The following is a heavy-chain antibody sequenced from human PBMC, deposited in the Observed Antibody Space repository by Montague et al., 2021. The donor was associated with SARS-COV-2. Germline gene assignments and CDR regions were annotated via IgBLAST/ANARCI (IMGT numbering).Heavy chain of an antibody. J-gene: IGHJ6*02. V-gene: IGHV4-59*08. CDR3: AAQPDYYYYSLDV. CDR2: IYDSGNV. Sequence: SETLSLTCAVSGGSIRNYYWSWIRQPPGRGLEWIAYIYDSGNVDYNPSLKSRVTILVDTSKNQFSLKLISVTAADTAVYYCAAQPDYYYYSLDVWGQGTTATVS. D-gene: IGHD1-14*01. CDR1: GGSIRNYY.